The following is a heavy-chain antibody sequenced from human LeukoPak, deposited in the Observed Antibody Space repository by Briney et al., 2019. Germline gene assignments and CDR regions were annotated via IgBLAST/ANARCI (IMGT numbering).Heavy chain of an antibody. CDR1: GYTFTSYG. V-gene: IGHV1-18*01. J-gene: IGHJ6*02. Sequence: ASVTVSCKASGYTFTSYGISWVRQAPGQGLEWMGWISAYNGNTNYAQKLQGRVTMTTDTSTSTAYMELRSLRSDDTAVYYCARDDEAAAGTHPYYYYGMDVWGQGTTVTVSS. D-gene: IGHD6-13*01. CDR2: ISAYNGNT. CDR3: ARDDEAAAGTHPYYYYGMDV.